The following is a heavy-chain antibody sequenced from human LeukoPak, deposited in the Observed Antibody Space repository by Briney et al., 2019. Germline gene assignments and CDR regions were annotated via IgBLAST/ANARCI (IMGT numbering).Heavy chain of an antibody. Sequence: SQTLSLTCAVSGGSISSGGYSWSWIRQPPGKGLEWFGYIYHSGSTYYNPSLKSRVTISVDRSKNQFSLKLSSVTAADTAVYYCARVGVTMVRGVIRWFDPWGQGTLVTVSS. CDR1: GGSISSGGYS. CDR3: ARVGVTMVRGVIRWFDP. J-gene: IGHJ5*02. D-gene: IGHD3-10*01. CDR2: IYHSGST. V-gene: IGHV4-30-2*01.